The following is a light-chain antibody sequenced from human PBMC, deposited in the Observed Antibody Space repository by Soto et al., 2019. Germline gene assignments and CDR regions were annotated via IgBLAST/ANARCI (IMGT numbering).Light chain of an antibody. CDR1: QSVSSSY. Sequence: EIVLTQSPGTLSLSPGERATLSCRASQSVSSSYLAWYQQKPGQAPRLLIYGASSRATGIPDRFSGSGSGTYFTLTISILEPEDFAVYYCQQYGSSPRTFGQGTKVEIK. J-gene: IGKJ1*01. CDR3: QQYGSSPRT. CDR2: GAS. V-gene: IGKV3-20*01.